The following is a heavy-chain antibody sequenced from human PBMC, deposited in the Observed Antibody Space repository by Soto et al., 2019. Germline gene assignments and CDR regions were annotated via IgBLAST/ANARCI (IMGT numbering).Heavy chain of an antibody. J-gene: IGHJ4*02. CDR1: GGSFSGYY. CDR2: INHSGST. Sequence: ASETLSLTCAVYGGSFSGYYWSWIRQPPGKGLEWIGEINHSGSTNYNPSLKSRVTISVDTSKNQFSLKLSSVTAADTAVYYCARGPGVYTLRRITMVRGVFDYWGQGTLVTVSS. V-gene: IGHV4-34*01. D-gene: IGHD3-10*01. CDR3: ARGPGVYTLRRITMVRGVFDY.